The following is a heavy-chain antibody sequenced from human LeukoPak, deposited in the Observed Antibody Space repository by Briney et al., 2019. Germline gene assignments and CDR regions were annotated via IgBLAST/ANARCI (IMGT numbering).Heavy chain of an antibody. V-gene: IGHV4-59*12. CDR1: GGSISSYY. CDR3: ARDQRLEYYYDSSGPKYYFDY. D-gene: IGHD3-22*01. CDR2: IYYSGST. Sequence: SETLSLTCTVSGGSISSYYWSWIRQPPGKGLEWIGYIYYSGSTNYNPSLKSRVTMSVDTSKNQFSLKLSSVTAADTAVYYCARDQRLEYYYDSSGPKYYFDYWGQGTLVTVSS. J-gene: IGHJ4*02.